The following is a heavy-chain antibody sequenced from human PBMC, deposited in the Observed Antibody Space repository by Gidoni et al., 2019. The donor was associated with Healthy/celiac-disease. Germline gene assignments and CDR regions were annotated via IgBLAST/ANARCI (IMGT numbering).Heavy chain of an antibody. CDR3: ARFRSGGATVTTRFDY. CDR1: GGSISSGGYY. Sequence: QVQLQESGPGLVKPSQTLSLTCPVSGGSISSGGYYWSWIRQHPGKGLEWIGYIYYSGSTYYNPSLKSRVTISVDTSKNQFSLKLSSVTAADTAVYYCARFRSGGATVTTRFDYWGQGTLVTVSS. V-gene: IGHV4-31*03. D-gene: IGHD4-17*01. CDR2: IYYSGST. J-gene: IGHJ4*02.